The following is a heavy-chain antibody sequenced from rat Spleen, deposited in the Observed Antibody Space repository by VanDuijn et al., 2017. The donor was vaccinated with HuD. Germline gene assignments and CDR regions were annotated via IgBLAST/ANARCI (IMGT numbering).Heavy chain of an antibody. CDR1: GFTFSNSY. D-gene: IGHD1-6*01. CDR3: ASHGPRISRFAY. V-gene: IGHV5-25*01. J-gene: IGHJ2*01. CDR2: ISIGGYNT. Sequence: EVQLVESGGGLVQPGRSMKLSCAASGFTFSNSYMAWVRQAPTKGLEWVASISIGGYNTDYRDSVKGRFSISRDDAKSTLYLQMDSLRSEDTATYYCASHGPRISRFAYWGQGVMVTVSS.